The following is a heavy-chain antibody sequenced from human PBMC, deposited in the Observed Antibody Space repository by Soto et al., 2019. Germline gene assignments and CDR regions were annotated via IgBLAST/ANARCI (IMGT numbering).Heavy chain of an antibody. CDR3: ARGHCTSTSCYPSDY. D-gene: IGHD2-2*01. J-gene: IGHJ4*02. Sequence: QVQLQQWGAGLLKPSETLSLTCAVYGGSFSGYYWSWIRQPPGKGLEWIGEINHSGSTNYNPSLKSRVTMSVDTSNNQFSLKLSSVTAADTAVYFCARGHCTSTSCYPSDYWGQGTLVTVSS. CDR1: GGSFSGYY. V-gene: IGHV4-34*01. CDR2: INHSGST.